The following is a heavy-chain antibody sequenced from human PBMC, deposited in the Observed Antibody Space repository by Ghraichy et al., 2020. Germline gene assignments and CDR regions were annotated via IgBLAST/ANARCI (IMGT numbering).Heavy chain of an antibody. Sequence: GGSLRLSCAASGFTFSSYSMNWVRQAPGKGLEWVSSISSSSSYIYYADSVKGRFTISRDNAKNSLYLQMNSLRAEDTAVYYCARDGVVRGVRYGMDVWGQGTTVTVSS. J-gene: IGHJ6*02. CDR2: ISSSSSYI. V-gene: IGHV3-21*01. D-gene: IGHD3-10*01. CDR3: ARDGVVRGVRYGMDV. CDR1: GFTFSSYS.